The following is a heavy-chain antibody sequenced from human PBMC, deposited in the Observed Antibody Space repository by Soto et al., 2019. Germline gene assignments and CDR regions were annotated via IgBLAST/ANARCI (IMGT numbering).Heavy chain of an antibody. CDR3: TRGGAARPDY. D-gene: IGHD2-15*01. CDR1: GFRFTSFG. J-gene: IGHJ4*02. CDR2: ISGLSATT. V-gene: IGHV3-48*04. Sequence: DVVLVNSGGGFVRPGESRRLSCGASGFRFTSFGMNWVRQGPGKGLEWLSYISGLSATTYYADSVRGRFTVSRDNDMNLVFLQLNNLRGDDTAVYYCTRGGAARPDYWGQGSRVVVSS.